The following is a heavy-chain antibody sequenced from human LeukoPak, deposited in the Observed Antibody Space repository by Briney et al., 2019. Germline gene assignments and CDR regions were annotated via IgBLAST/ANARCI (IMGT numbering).Heavy chain of an antibody. D-gene: IGHD6-19*01. CDR1: GYTFTTCA. J-gene: IGHJ3*02. CDR2: IHADSGNT. CDR3: TIGLAGDWDAFDI. Sequence: GASVKVSCKPSGYTFTTCAVHWVRQAPGQRLEWMGWIHADSGNTKYSQKLQGRVAIARDTSASTIYMELTSLRIEDTAVYFCTIGLAGDWDAFDIWGLGTMVTVS. V-gene: IGHV1-3*01.